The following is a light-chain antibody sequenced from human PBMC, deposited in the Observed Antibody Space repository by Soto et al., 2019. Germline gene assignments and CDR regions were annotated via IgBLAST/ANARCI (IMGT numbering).Light chain of an antibody. CDR1: TSDVGGHNY. CDR3: LSYSSSSTPWV. CDR2: EVI. J-gene: IGLJ3*02. V-gene: IGLV2-14*01. Sequence: QSALTQPASVSGSPGQSITISCTGTTSDVGGHNYVSWYQQYPDKAPKLMVYEVINRPSGVSNRFSGSKSGNTASLTISGLQAEDEADYYCLSYSSSSTPWVFGGGTMLTVL.